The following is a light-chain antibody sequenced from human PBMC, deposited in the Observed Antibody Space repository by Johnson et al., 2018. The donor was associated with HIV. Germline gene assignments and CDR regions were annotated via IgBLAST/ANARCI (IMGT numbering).Light chain of an antibody. V-gene: IGLV1-51*02. CDR2: ENN. CDR3: GTWDSSLSAFV. CDR1: TSKIGNNY. J-gene: IGLJ1*01. Sequence: QSVLTQPPSVSAAPGQKVTISCSGSTSKIGNNYVSWYQQFPGTAPKLLIYENNKRPSGISDRFSGSKSGTSATLGITGLQTGDEADFYCGTWDSSLSAFVFGTGTKVTVL.